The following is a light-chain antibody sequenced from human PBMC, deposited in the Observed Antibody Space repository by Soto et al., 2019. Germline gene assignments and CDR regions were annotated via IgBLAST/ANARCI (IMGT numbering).Light chain of an antibody. J-gene: IGKJ4*01. CDR2: GAS. V-gene: IGKV3-15*01. Sequence: ELVMTQSPATLCLSPGDTATLSCRASQSIGSNLAWYQQKPGQPPRPLIYGASTRASGVPARFSGRGSGTEFTLTITNLQCEDFAVYYCQQYSTWVTFGGGTQLEIE. CDR3: QQYSTWVT. CDR1: QSIGSN.